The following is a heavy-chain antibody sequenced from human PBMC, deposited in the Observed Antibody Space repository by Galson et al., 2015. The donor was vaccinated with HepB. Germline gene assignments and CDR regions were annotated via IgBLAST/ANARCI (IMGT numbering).Heavy chain of an antibody. CDR2: ISSSGSTI. CDR1: GFTFSSYE. Sequence: SLRLSCAASGFTFSSYEMNWVRQAPGKGLEWVSYISSSGSTIYYADSVKGRFTISRGNAKNSLYLQMNSLRAEDTAVYYCARVHAGGIAAAGFDYWGQGTLVTVSS. CDR3: ARVHAGGIAAAGFDY. J-gene: IGHJ4*02. D-gene: IGHD6-13*01. V-gene: IGHV3-48*03.